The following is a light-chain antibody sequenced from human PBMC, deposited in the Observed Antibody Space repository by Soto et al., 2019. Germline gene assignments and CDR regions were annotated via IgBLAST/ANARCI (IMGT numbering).Light chain of an antibody. CDR2: TAS. V-gene: IGKV1-9*01. CDR1: QGISSY. Sequence: DIQLTQSPSFLSASVGDRVTITCRASQGISSYLAWYQQKPGKAPNLLIHTASTLQSGVPSRFSGSGSGTEFTLTISSLQPEDFATYYCQQRNSDPITFGQGTRLEIK. CDR3: QQRNSDPIT. J-gene: IGKJ5*01.